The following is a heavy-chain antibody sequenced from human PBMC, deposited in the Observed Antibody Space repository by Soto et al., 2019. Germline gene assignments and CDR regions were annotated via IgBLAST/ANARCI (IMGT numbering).Heavy chain of an antibody. D-gene: IGHD5-18*01. J-gene: IGHJ6*02. CDR2: ISAYNGNT. CDR3: ATTLKSGYSYDYYYYYGMDV. CDR1: GYTFTSYG. Sequence: QVQLVQSGAEVKKPGASVKVSCKASGYTFTSYGISWVRQAPGQGLEWMGWISAYNGNTNYAQKLQGRVTMTTDTSTSTAYMELRSLRSDDTAVYYCATTLKSGYSYDYYYYYGMDVWGQGTTVTVSS. V-gene: IGHV1-18*01.